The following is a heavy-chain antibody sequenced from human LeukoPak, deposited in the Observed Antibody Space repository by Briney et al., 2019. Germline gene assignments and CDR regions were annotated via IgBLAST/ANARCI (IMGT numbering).Heavy chain of an antibody. V-gene: IGHV4-59*01. D-gene: IGHD6-19*01. Sequence: PSETLSLTCTVSGGSISSYYWSWIRQPPGKGLEWIGYIYYTGSTNYNPSLKSRVTISVDTSKNQFSLKLSSVTAADTAVYYCARAFSSGWYPYSIGGLWFHYWGQGTLVTVSS. CDR2: IYYTGST. J-gene: IGHJ4*02. CDR1: GGSISSYY. CDR3: ARAFSSGWYPYSIGGLWFHY.